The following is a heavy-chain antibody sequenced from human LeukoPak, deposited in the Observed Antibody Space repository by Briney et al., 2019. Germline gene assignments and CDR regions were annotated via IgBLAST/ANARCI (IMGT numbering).Heavy chain of an antibody. Sequence: GESLQISCQGSGYSFTHYWIGWVRPLPGKGLEWMGVIYPGDSDTRYSPSFQGQVTISADKSISTAYLQWSSLKASDTAMYYCARTYGSGNYYEFDYWGQGTQVTVSS. CDR1: GYSFTHYW. D-gene: IGHD3-10*01. V-gene: IGHV5-51*01. CDR2: IYPGDSDT. J-gene: IGHJ4*02. CDR3: ARTYGSGNYYEFDY.